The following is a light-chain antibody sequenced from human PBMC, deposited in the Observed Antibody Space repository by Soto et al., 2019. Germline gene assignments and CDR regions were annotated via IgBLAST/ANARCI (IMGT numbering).Light chain of an antibody. V-gene: IGKV1-39*01. CDR1: QSISSY. CDR2: AAS. J-gene: IGKJ5*01. Sequence: DIQMTQSLSSMSAPVGDRVTITCRASQSISSYLNWYQQKPGKSPKLLIYAASSLQSGVPSRFSGSGSGTDFTLTISSLQPEDFATYDCQQSYSTPITFGQGTKLDIK. CDR3: QQSYSTPIT.